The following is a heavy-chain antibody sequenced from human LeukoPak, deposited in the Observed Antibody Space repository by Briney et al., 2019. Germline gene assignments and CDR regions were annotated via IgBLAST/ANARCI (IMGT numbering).Heavy chain of an antibody. CDR1: GFTFGNYG. Sequence: GGSLRLSCAASGFTFGNYGMSWVRQAPGKGLEWVSSISTTSTYIYYADSVKGRFTISRDNAKDSLYLQMTSLGAEDTAVYYCARGRLYDSSGYYLYYFDSWGQGTLVTVSS. CDR2: ISTTSTYI. CDR3: ARGRLYDSSGYYLYYFDS. J-gene: IGHJ4*02. D-gene: IGHD3-22*01. V-gene: IGHV3-21*01.